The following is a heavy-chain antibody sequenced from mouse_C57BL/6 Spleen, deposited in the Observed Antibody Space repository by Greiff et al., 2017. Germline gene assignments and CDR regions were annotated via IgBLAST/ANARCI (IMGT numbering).Heavy chain of an antibody. J-gene: IGHJ2*01. CDR2: ISNGGGST. CDR3: ARAYSSGYVVYFDY. Sequence: EVKLMESGGGLVQPGGSLKLSCAASGFTFSDYYMYWVRQTPEKRLEWVAYISNGGGSTYYPDTVKGRFTISRDNAKNTLYLQMSRLKSEDTAMYYCARAYSSGYVVYFDYWGQGTTLTVSS. CDR1: GFTFSDYY. D-gene: IGHD3-2*02. V-gene: IGHV5-12*01.